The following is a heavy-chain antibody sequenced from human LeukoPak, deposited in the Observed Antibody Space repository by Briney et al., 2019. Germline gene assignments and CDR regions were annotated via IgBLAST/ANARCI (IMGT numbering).Heavy chain of an antibody. Sequence: GASVKVSCKASGYTFTSYDINWVRQATGQGLEWMGWMNPNSGNTGYAQKFQGRVTMTRNTSISTAYMELSSLRSEDTAVYYCASVRYSSSWSPYYFDYWGQGTLVTVSS. V-gene: IGHV1-8*01. J-gene: IGHJ4*02. CDR3: ASVRYSSSWSPYYFDY. CDR1: GYTFTSYD. D-gene: IGHD6-13*01. CDR2: MNPNSGNT.